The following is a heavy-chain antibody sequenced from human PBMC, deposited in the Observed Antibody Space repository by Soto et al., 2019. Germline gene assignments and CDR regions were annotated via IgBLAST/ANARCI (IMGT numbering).Heavy chain of an antibody. J-gene: IGHJ4*02. CDR2: TYYRSKWYN. Sequence: SQTLSLTCAISGDSVSNNSAAWNWIRQSPSRGLEWLGRTYYRSKWYNDYAVSVKSRITINPDTSKNQFSLQLNSVTPEDTAVYYCARDPGGGGSDEYYFDYWGQGTLVTVSS. D-gene: IGHD3-16*01. CDR3: ARDPGGGGSDEYYFDY. V-gene: IGHV6-1*01. CDR1: GDSVSNNSAA.